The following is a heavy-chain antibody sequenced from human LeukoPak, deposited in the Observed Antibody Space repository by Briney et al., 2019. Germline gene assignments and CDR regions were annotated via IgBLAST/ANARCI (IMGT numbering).Heavy chain of an antibody. CDR1: GGSNRNWY. CDR2: VSTSGAT. J-gene: IGHJ5*02. Sequence: SETLTLTCTVSGGSNRNWYASWIRHPAGKGLEWIGRVSTSGATNYNPSLKSRVIMSTDTSKNQFSLSLRSMTAADTAVYYCASLAVDTSGYVDQWGQGTLVTVSS. CDR3: ASLAVDTSGYVDQ. D-gene: IGHD3-22*01. V-gene: IGHV4-4*07.